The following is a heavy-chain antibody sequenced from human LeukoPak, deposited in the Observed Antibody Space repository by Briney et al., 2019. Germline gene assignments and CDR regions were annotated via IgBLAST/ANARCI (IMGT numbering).Heavy chain of an antibody. Sequence: QPGGSLRLSCTASGFTFSSYWMSWVRQAPGKGPEWVANIKEDGSEIDYADSVKGRFTISRDNAKNSLYLQMNSLRAEDTAVYYCAGEISSSWYSDFVYGFDPWGQGTLVTVSS. V-gene: IGHV3-7*01. CDR1: GFTFSSYW. D-gene: IGHD6-13*01. J-gene: IGHJ5*02. CDR2: IKEDGSEI. CDR3: AGEISSSWYSDFVYGFDP.